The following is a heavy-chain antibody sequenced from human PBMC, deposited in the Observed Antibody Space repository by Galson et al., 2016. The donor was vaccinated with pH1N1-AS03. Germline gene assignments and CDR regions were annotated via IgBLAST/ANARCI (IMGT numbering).Heavy chain of an antibody. D-gene: IGHD1-26*01. Sequence: ETLYLSCTVSGGSMDSHSWRWIRQSPGKGLEWIACIHSGGTPNYNPSPKSRLIVSLDTSKNQLSLKLSSVTAADTAVYYCPRDRYFWGWSYEGWFDPWGQGTLVTVSS. CDR2: IHSGGTP. V-gene: IGHV4-59*11. J-gene: IGHJ5*02. CDR1: GGSMDSHS. CDR3: PRDRYFWGWSYEGWFDP.